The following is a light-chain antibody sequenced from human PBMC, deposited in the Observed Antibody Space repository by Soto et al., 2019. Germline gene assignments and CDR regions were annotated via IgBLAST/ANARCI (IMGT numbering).Light chain of an antibody. Sequence: DIVMTQSPLSLSVAPGEPASISCRSSQSLLHSNGYNYLDWYLQKPGQSPQLLIYVASERASGGPGRISGSGSGTDFTLKISRVEADDVGIYYCMQALQSPPWTFGQGTKVDIK. CDR2: VAS. CDR1: QSLLHSNGYNY. CDR3: MQALQSPPWT. J-gene: IGKJ1*01. V-gene: IGKV2-28*01.